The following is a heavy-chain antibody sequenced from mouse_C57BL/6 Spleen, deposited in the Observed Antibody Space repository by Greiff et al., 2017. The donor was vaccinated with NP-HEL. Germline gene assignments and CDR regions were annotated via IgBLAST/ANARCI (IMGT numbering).Heavy chain of an antibody. CDR2: INPSNGGT. CDR3: ARGDYDDDGFAY. Sequence: VQLQQSGTELVKPGASVKLSCKASGYTFTSYWMHWVKQRPGQGLEWIGNINPSNGGTNYNEKFKSKATLTVDKSSSTAYMQLSSLTSEDSAVYYCARGDYDDDGFAYWGQGTLVTVSA. J-gene: IGHJ3*01. CDR1: GYTFTSYW. D-gene: IGHD2-4*01. V-gene: IGHV1-53*01.